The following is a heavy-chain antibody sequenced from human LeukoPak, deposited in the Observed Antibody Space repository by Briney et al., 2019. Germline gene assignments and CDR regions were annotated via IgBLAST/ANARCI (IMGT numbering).Heavy chain of an antibody. V-gene: IGHV3-23*01. CDR3: ARMAEMATTDY. D-gene: IGHD5-24*01. CDR2: ISVSGDRT. Sequence: PGGSLRLSCAASGFTFSSYAMSWARQAPGKGLEWVSAISVSGDRTYYADSVKGRFTVSRDNSKNTLYLQMNSLRAEDTALYYCARMAEMATTDYWGQGTLVTVSS. CDR1: GFTFSSYA. J-gene: IGHJ4*02.